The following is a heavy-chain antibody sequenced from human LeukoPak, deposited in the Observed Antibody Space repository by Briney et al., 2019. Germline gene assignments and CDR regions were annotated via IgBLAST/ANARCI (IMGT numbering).Heavy chain of an antibody. V-gene: IGHV4-34*01. CDR3: ARAAFGGVIVN. Sequence: SETLSLTCAVYGGSFSGYYWSWIRQPPGKGLEWIGEINHSGSTNYNPSLKSRVTISVDRSKNQFSLKLSSVTAADTAVYYCARAAFGGVIVNWGQGTLVTVSS. CDR2: INHSGST. J-gene: IGHJ4*02. CDR1: GGSFSGYY. D-gene: IGHD3-16*02.